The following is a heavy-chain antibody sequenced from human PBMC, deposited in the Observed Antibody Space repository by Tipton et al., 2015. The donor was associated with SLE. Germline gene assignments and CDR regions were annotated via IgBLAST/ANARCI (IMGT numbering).Heavy chain of an antibody. CDR1: GGTFSSYA. J-gene: IGHJ1*01. CDR2: IIPILGIV. CDR3: AGAQSGLRYFQH. D-gene: IGHD4/OR15-4a*01. V-gene: IGHV1-69*05. Sequence: QSGAEVKKPGSSVKVSCKASGGTFSSYAISWVRQAPGQGLEWMGGIIPILGIVNYAQKFQGRVTITTDESTSTAHMELSSLRSEDTAVYYCAGAQSGLRYFQHWGQGTLVTVSS.